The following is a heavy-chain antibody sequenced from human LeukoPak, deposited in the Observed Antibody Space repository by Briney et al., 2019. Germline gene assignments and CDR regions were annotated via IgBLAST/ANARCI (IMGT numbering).Heavy chain of an antibody. CDR2: IFHSGAT. CDR1: GGSISDNY. D-gene: IGHD1-26*01. CDR3: ARNNNFVGTTNNDAFDI. Sequence: PSETLSLTCTVSGGSISDNYWSWIRQPPGKGLEWVSYIFHSGATKYNPSLKSRVTTSFDTSRKQFSLRLSSVTAPDTAVYYCARNNNFVGTTNNDAFDIWGQGTMVTVS. J-gene: IGHJ3*02. V-gene: IGHV4-59*01.